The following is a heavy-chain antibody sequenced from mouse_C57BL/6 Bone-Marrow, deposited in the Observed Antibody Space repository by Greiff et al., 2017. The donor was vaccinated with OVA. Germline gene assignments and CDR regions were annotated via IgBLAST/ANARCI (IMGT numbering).Heavy chain of an antibody. CDR1: GFSLTSYG. CDR3: ARTDLPWYFDV. CDR2: IWSGGST. D-gene: IGHD2-1*01. Sequence: VQLVESGPGLVQPSQSLSITCTVSGFSLTSYGVHWVRQSPGKGLEWLGVIWSGGSTDYNAAFISRLSISKDNSKSQVFFKMNRLQADDKDIDYCARTDLPWYFDVWGTGTTVTVSS. V-gene: IGHV2-2*01. J-gene: IGHJ1*03.